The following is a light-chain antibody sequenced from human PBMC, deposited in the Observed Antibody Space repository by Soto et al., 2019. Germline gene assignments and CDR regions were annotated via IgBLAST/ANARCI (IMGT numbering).Light chain of an antibody. Sequence: DIQMTQSPSSLSASVRDRVTITCRASQSIASYLNWYQHKPGKAPKLLIYAASSLQSGVPSRFSGSGSGTDFTLTISILQPEDFATYYCQQSYSNSWTVGQGNKVEIK. CDR1: QSIASY. CDR3: QQSYSNSWT. J-gene: IGKJ1*01. V-gene: IGKV1-39*01. CDR2: AAS.